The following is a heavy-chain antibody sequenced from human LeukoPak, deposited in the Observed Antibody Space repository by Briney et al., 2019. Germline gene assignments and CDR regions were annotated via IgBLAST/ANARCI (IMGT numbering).Heavy chain of an antibody. J-gene: IGHJ4*02. CDR2: IYVSGST. V-gene: IGHV4-4*07. Sequence: PSETLSLTCSISGVSISSYYWNWIRQPAGKGLEWIGRIYVSGSTSYNPSLKSRVTMSIDTSKNQFSLNLNSVTAAGTAVYYCAREIDFPGGLRIDFWGQGILVTVSS. D-gene: IGHD3/OR15-3a*01. CDR3: AREIDFPGGLRIDF. CDR1: GVSISSYY.